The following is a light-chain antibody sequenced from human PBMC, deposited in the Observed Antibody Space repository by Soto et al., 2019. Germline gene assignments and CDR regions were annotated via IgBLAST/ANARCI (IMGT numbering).Light chain of an antibody. J-gene: IGLJ2*01. V-gene: IGLV2-8*01. CDR1: TSDVGRYDF. CDR3: SSYAGDNNYVV. Sequence: QSALTQPPSASGSPGQSVTISCTGTTSDVGRYDFVSWYQQHPGKAPKLIIYDVTKRPSGVPDRFSGSKSGNTASLTVSGLQAEDEADYYCSSYAGDNNYVVFGGGTKLTVL. CDR2: DVT.